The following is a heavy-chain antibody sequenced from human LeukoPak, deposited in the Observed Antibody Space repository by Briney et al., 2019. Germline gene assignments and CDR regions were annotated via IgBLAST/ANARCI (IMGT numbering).Heavy chain of an antibody. D-gene: IGHD3-3*01. CDR3: ARSEAHYDFWSGYYRGSWFDP. Sequence: GGSLRLSCAASGFTFSDYYMSWIRQGPGKGLEWVSYISSSGSTIYYADSVKGRFTISRDNAKNSLYLQMNSLRAEDTAVYYCARSEAHYDFWSGYYRGSWFDPWGQGTLVTVSS. CDR1: GFTFSDYY. CDR2: ISSSGSTI. J-gene: IGHJ5*02. V-gene: IGHV3-11*04.